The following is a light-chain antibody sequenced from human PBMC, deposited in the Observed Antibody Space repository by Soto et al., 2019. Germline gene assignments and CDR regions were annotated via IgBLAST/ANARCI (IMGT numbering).Light chain of an antibody. Sequence: DIQLTQSPSFLSASVGDRVTITCRASQGISSYLAWYQQKPGKAPKLLIYAASTLQSGVPSRFSGSGSGTEFTITISRMQTEDLETSYCQQLNSYPLNFGGGTKVDIK. V-gene: IGKV1-9*01. CDR3: QQLNSYPLN. J-gene: IGKJ4*01. CDR2: AAS. CDR1: QGISSY.